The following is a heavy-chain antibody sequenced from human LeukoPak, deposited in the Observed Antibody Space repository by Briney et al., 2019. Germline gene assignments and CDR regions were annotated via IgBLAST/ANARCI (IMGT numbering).Heavy chain of an antibody. CDR3: ARAPVTRYYYYMDV. Sequence: ASVKVSCKASGYTFTGYYMHWVRQAPGQGLEWMGWINPNSGGTNYAQKFQGRVTMTRDTSISTAYMELSRLRSDDTAVYYCARAPVTRYYYYMDVWGKGTTVTVSS. CDR1: GYTFTGYY. V-gene: IGHV1-2*02. D-gene: IGHD3-10*01. CDR2: INPNSGGT. J-gene: IGHJ6*03.